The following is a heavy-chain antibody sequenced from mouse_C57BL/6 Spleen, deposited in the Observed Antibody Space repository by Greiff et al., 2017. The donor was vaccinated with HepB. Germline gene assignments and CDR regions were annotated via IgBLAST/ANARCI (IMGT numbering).Heavy chain of an antibody. D-gene: IGHD1-1*01. J-gene: IGHJ3*01. Sequence: QVQLQQPGTELVKPGASVKLSCKASGYTFTSYWMHWVKQRPGQGLEWIGNINPSNGGTNYNEKFKSKSTLTVDKSSSTAYMQLSSLTSEDSAVYYCARSHYYGSPFAYWGQGTLVTVSA. CDR2: INPSNGGT. CDR1: GYTFTSYW. V-gene: IGHV1-53*01. CDR3: ARSHYYGSPFAY.